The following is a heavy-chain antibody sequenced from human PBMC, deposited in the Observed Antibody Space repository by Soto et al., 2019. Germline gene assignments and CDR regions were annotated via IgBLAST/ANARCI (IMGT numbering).Heavy chain of an antibody. V-gene: IGHV3-74*01. J-gene: IGHJ6*02. CDR3: EREYKNSPWSYYDYGMDL. CDR2: INSDGSNT. D-gene: IGHD3-3*01. CDR1: GFPFSSYW. Sequence: GGSLRLSCAASGFPFSSYWMHLVRQSPGKGLVWVSRINSDGSNTNYADSVKGRFTISRDNAKNTLYLQMNSLRTEDTAVYYCEREYKNSPWSYYDYGMDLWGQGPTAPVYS.